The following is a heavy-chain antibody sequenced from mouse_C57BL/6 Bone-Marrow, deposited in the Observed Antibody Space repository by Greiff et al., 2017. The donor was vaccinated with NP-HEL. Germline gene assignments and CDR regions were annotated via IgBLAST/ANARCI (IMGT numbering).Heavy chain of an antibody. CDR1: GYAFSSSW. Sequence: LVESGPELVKPGASVKISCKASGYAFSSSWMNWVKQRPGKGLEWIGRIYPGDGDTNYNGKFKGKATLTADKSSSTAYMQLSSLTAEDSAVYFCARELLRFLDYWGQGTTLTVSS. J-gene: IGHJ2*01. CDR2: IYPGDGDT. V-gene: IGHV1-82*01. CDR3: ARELLRFLDY. D-gene: IGHD1-1*01.